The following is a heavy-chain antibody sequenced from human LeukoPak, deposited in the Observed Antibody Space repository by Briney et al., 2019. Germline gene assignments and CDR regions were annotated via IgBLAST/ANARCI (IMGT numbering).Heavy chain of an antibody. V-gene: IGHV1-8*01. CDR1: GYTFTSYD. D-gene: IGHD6-13*01. J-gene: IGHJ4*02. CDR2: MNPNRGNT. Sequence: GASVTVSCKASGYTFTSYDINWVRQATAQGREWMGWMNPNRGNTGYAQEFQGRVNNTRNTSISTAYMELRSLRSEDTAVYYCARVRSAYRYSSSWYFFTFWGQGTLVTVSS. CDR3: ARVRSAYRYSSSWYFFTF.